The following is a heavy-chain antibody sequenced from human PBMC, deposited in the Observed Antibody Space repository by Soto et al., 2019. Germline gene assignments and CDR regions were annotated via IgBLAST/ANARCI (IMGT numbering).Heavy chain of an antibody. CDR3: ARGPPRYSGSYYVLDP. CDR1: GGSVSSGSYY. J-gene: IGHJ5*02. V-gene: IGHV4-61*01. Sequence: SETLSLTCTVSGGSVSSGSYYWSWIRQPPGKGLEWIGYIYYSGSTNYNPSLKSRVTISVDTSKNQFSLKLSSVTAADTAVYYCARGPPRYSGSYYVLDPWGQGTLVTVSS. CDR2: IYYSGST. D-gene: IGHD1-26*01.